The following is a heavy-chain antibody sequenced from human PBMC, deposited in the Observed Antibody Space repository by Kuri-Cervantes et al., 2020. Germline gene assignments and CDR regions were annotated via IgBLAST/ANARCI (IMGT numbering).Heavy chain of an antibody. CDR2: MNPNSGNT. V-gene: IGHV1-8*01. D-gene: IGHD3-9*01. J-gene: IGHJ6*03. Sequence: ASVKVSCKASGYTFTSYYINWVRQATGQGLEWMGWMNPNSGNTGYAQKFQGRVTMTRNTSISTAYMELSSLRSGDTAVYYCARARLRYFDWLPSYYYMDVWGKGTTVTVSS. CDR1: GYTFTSYY. CDR3: ARARLRYFDWLPSYYYMDV.